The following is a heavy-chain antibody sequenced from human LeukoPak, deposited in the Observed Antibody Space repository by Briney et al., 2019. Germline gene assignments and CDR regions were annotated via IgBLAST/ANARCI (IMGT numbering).Heavy chain of an antibody. CDR1: GFTFSSYA. Sequence: GGSLRLSCAASGFTFSSYAMSWVRQAPGKGLEWVSVISGSGGSTYYADSVKGRFTISRDNSKNTLYLQMNSLRAEDTAVYYCATLLGIVVVPAAPTDAFDIWGQGTMVTVSS. CDR2: ISGSGGST. CDR3: ATLLGIVVVPAAPTDAFDI. J-gene: IGHJ3*02. V-gene: IGHV3-23*01. D-gene: IGHD2-2*01.